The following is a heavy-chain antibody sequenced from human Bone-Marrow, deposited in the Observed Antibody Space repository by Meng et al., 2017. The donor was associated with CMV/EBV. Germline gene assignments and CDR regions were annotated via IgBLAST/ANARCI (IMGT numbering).Heavy chain of an antibody. Sequence: ASVKVSCKASRDTFSSYTISWVRQAPGQGLEWMGIINPSGGSTSYAQKFQGRVTMTRDTSISTAYMELSRLRSDDTAVYYCARDFWVDSGYSYYYGMDVWGQGTTVTVSS. D-gene: IGHD3-22*01. CDR2: INPSGGST. CDR3: ARDFWVDSGYSYYYGMDV. CDR1: RDTFSSYT. J-gene: IGHJ6*02. V-gene: IGHV1-46*01.